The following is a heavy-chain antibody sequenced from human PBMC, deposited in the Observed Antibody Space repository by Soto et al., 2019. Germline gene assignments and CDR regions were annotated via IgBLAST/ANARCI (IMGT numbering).Heavy chain of an antibody. CDR1: GFSFSSYD. J-gene: IGHJ4*02. V-gene: IGHV3-33*01. CDR3: ARGYSSSRDLGY. Sequence: GSLRLSCAASGFSFSSYDIHWVRQAPGKGLEWVAVIWYDGSNKYYADSVKGRFIISRDNSKNTLYLQMNSLRADDTAVYYCARGYSSSRDLGYWGQGTLVTVSS. D-gene: IGHD6-13*01. CDR2: IWYDGSNK.